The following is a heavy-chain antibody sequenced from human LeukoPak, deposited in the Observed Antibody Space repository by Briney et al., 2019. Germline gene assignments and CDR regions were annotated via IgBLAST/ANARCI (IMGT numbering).Heavy chain of an antibody. V-gene: IGHV5-51*01. D-gene: IGHD3-22*01. J-gene: IGHJ4*02. CDR3: ARPSSSGYRPYYFDY. Sequence: GESLKISCKGSGYSFTSYWIGWVRQMPGKGLEWMGIIYPGDSDTRYSPSFQGQVTISADKSISTAYLQWSSLQASDTAMYYCARPSSSGYRPYYFDYWGQGTLVTVSS. CDR2: IYPGDSDT. CDR1: GYSFTSYW.